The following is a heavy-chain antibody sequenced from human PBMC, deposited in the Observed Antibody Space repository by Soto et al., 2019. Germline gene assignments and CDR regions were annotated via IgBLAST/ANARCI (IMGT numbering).Heavy chain of an antibody. CDR3: ARGGLAAAGETTAYYYYGMDV. V-gene: IGHV1-3*01. CDR2: INAGNGNT. CDR1: GYTFTSYA. Sequence: ASVKVSCKASGYTFTSYAMHWVRQAPGQRLEWMGWINAGNGNTKYSQKFQGRVTMTTDTSTSTAYMELRSLRSDDTAVYYCARGGLAAAGETTAYYYYGMDVWGQGTTVTVSS. D-gene: IGHD6-13*01. J-gene: IGHJ6*02.